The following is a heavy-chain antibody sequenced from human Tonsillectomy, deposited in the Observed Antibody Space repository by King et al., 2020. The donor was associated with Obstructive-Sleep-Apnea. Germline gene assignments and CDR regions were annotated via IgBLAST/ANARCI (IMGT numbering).Heavy chain of an antibody. CDR1: GGSISRRGYY. CDR3: ARVPLHYSSSFN. D-gene: IGHD6-13*01. J-gene: IGHJ4*02. Sequence: QLQESGPGLVKPSETLSLTCTVSGGSISRRGYYWGWVRQPPGKGLEWIGSIYYSGSTYYNPSLKSRVTISVDTSKNQSSLKLSSVTAADTAVYYCARVPLHYSSSFNWGQGTLVTVSS. CDR2: IYYSGST. V-gene: IGHV4-39*07.